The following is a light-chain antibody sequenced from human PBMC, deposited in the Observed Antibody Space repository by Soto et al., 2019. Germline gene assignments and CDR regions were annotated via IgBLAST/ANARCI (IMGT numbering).Light chain of an antibody. V-gene: IGKV3-15*01. J-gene: IGKJ4*01. CDR2: GAS. CDR3: QQYNNWPLT. Sequence: EIVMTQSPATLSVSPGERATLSCRASKIVSINLAWYQQKPGQAPRLLIYGASTRATGIPARFSGSGSGTEFTLTISSLQSEDFAVYYCQQYNNWPLTFVGGTKVEIK. CDR1: KIVSIN.